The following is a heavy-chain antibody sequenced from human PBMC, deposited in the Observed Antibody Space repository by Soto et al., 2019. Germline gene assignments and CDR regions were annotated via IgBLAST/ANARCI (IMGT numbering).Heavy chain of an antibody. V-gene: IGHV1-24*01. CDR2: FDPEDGET. CDR3: GASSIAAGGMFYYYGMGV. CDR1: GYTLTELS. D-gene: IGHD6-6*01. Sequence: ASVKVSCKVSGYTLTELSMHWVRQAPGKGLEWMGGFDPEDGETIYAQKFQGRVTMTEDTSTDTAYMELSSLRSEDTAVYYCGASSIAAGGMFYYYGMGVWGQGNTVTVSS. J-gene: IGHJ6*02.